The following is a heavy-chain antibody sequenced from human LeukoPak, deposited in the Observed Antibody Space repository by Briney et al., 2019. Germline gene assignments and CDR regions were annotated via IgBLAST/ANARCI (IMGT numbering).Heavy chain of an antibody. D-gene: IGHD2-21*01. CDR2: ISSSGSTI. V-gene: IGHV3-48*04. Sequence: GGSLRLSCAASGFTFSSYWMNWVRQAPGKGLEWVSYISSSGSTIYYADSVKGRFTISRDNAKNSLYLQMNSLRAEDTAMYYCARLPGGVVIDAGLYWGQGTLVTVSS. CDR3: ARLPGGVVIDAGLY. CDR1: GFTFSSYW. J-gene: IGHJ4*02.